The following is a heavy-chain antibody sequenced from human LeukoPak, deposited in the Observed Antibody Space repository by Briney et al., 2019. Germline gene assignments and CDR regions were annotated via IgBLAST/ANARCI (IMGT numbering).Heavy chain of an antibody. Sequence: GGSLRLSCEASGFSLSSYFIIWIRQAPGKGLEWISYITNTGRSTNYADAVKGRFTISRDNGKQSVYLEMTDLRAEDTAVYYCAREASGNYHVFDSWGQGTLVIVSS. D-gene: IGHD6-25*01. V-gene: IGHV3-11*04. J-gene: IGHJ4*02. CDR2: ITNTGRST. CDR3: AREASGNYHVFDS. CDR1: GFSLSSYF.